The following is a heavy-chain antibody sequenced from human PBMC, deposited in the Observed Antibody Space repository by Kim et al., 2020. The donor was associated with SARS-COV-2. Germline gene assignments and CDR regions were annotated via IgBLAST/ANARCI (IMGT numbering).Heavy chain of an antibody. Sequence: SETLSLTCTVSGGSISSYYWSWIRQPPGKGLEWIGYIYYSGSTNYNPSLKSRRTISVDTPKNQFSLQLSSVTAADTAVYYCAGDGAYSSSWYRGFHDAFDIWGQGAMVTVSS. CDR2: IYYSGST. J-gene: IGHJ3*02. CDR3: AGDGAYSSSWYRGFHDAFDI. V-gene: IGHV4-59*01. D-gene: IGHD6-13*01. CDR1: GGSISSYY.